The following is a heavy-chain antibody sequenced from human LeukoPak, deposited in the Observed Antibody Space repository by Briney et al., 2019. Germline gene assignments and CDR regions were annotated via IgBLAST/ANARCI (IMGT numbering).Heavy chain of an antibody. J-gene: IGHJ2*01. CDR2: ISSSSTI. D-gene: IGHD1-1*01. Sequence: GGSLRLSCAASGFTFSSYSMNWVRQAPGKGLEWVSYISSSSTIYYADSVKGRFTISRDNAKNSLYLQMNSLRAEDTAVYYCARDRYLNWYFDLWGRGTLVTVSS. CDR1: GFTFSSYS. V-gene: IGHV3-48*01. CDR3: ARDRYLNWYFDL.